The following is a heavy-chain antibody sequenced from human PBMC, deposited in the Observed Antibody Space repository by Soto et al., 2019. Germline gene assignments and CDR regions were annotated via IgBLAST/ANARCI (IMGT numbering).Heavy chain of an antibody. D-gene: IGHD2-2*01. Sequence: QVQLQESGPGLVKPSGTLSLTCAVSSGSISSSNWWSWVRQPPGKGLEWIGEIYHSGSTNYNPSLKSRVTISVDKSKKQFSLKLSSVTAADTAVYYCARVQYQLGSYYYYYYMDVWGKGTTVTVSS. CDR2: IYHSGST. CDR3: ARVQYQLGSYYYYYYMDV. CDR1: SGSISSSNW. V-gene: IGHV4-4*02. J-gene: IGHJ6*03.